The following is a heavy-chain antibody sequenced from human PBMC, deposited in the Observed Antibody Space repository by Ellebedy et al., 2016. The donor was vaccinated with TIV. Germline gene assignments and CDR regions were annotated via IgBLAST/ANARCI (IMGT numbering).Heavy chain of an antibody. J-gene: IGHJ4*02. D-gene: IGHD1-26*01. Sequence: ASVKVSCKASGYTFTGYYMHWVRQAPGQGLEWMGWINPNSGGTNYAQKFQGRVTMTRDTSISTAYMELSSLRSEDTAVYYCARDPGVGATTLDYWGQGTLVTVSS. CDR3: ARDPGVGATTLDY. CDR1: GYTFTGYY. V-gene: IGHV1-2*02. CDR2: INPNSGGT.